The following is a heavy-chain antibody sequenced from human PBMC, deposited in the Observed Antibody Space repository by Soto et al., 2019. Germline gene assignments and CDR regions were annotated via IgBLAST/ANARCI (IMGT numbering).Heavy chain of an antibody. CDR3: ARSIDSSAYSFDP. V-gene: IGHV4-34*01. CDR2: INHSGST. Sequence: SETLSLTCAVYGGSFSGYYWSWIRQPPGKGLEWIGEINHSGSTNYNPSLKSRVTMSVDTSKNQFSLWLNSVTAADTAVYYCARSIDSSAYSFDPWGQGSLVTVSS. D-gene: IGHD3-22*01. CDR1: GGSFSGYY. J-gene: IGHJ5*02.